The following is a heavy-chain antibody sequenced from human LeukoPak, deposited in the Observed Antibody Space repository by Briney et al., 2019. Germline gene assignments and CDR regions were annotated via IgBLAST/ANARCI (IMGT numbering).Heavy chain of an antibody. Sequence: ASVKVSCKASGYTFTGYYNHWVRQAPGQGLEWMGRIHPNSGDTNYLQKFQGRVTMTRDTSINTAYMELGGLRSDDTAVYYCTREDYWGQGTLVTVSS. CDR1: GYTFTGYY. CDR2: IHPNSGDT. CDR3: TREDY. J-gene: IGHJ4*02. V-gene: IGHV1-2*02.